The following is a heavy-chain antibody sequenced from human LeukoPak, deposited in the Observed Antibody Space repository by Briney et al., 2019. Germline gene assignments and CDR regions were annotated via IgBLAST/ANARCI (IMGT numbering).Heavy chain of an antibody. Sequence: SETLSLTCAVYGGSFSGYYWSWIRQPPGKGLEWTGEINHSGSTNYNPSLKSRVTISVDTSKNQFSLKLSSVTAADTAVYYCARGLNYYDSSGYFHWGQGTLVTVSS. CDR2: INHSGST. CDR1: GGSFSGYY. J-gene: IGHJ4*02. CDR3: ARGLNYYDSSGYFH. V-gene: IGHV4-34*01. D-gene: IGHD3-22*01.